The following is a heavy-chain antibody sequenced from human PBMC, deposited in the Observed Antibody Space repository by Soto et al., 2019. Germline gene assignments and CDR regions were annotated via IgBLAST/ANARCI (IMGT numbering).Heavy chain of an antibody. Sequence: GGSLRLSCAASGFTFSSYDMHWVRQAPGKGLEWVAVISYDGSNKYYADPVKGRFTISRDNSKNTLYLQMNSLRAEDTAVYYCAKDREDIVVVPAATSGDMDVWGKGTTVTVSS. CDR3: AKDREDIVVVPAATSGDMDV. D-gene: IGHD2-2*01. CDR2: ISYDGSNK. V-gene: IGHV3-30*18. J-gene: IGHJ6*03. CDR1: GFTFSSYD.